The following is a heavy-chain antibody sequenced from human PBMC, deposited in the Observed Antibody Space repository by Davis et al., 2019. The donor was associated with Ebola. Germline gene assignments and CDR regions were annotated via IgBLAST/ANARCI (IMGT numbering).Heavy chain of an antibody. CDR2: IYYSGST. CDR3: ARAGIVVVPPLVRAYYGMDV. J-gene: IGHJ6*02. V-gene: IGHV4-31*03. D-gene: IGHD2-2*01. CDR1: GGSISSGGYY. Sequence: MPSETLSLTCTVSGGSISSGGYYWSWIRQHPGKGLEWIGYIYYSGSTYYNPSLKSRVTISVDKSKNQFSLKLSSVTAADTAVYYCARAGIVVVPPLVRAYYGMDVWGQGTTVTVSS.